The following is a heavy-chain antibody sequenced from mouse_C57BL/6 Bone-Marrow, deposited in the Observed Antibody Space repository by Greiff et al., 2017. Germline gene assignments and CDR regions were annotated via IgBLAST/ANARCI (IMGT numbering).Heavy chain of an antibody. D-gene: IGHD2-2*01. J-gene: IGHJ2*01. CDR3: ARVWYGYGGY. CDR2: IYPGSGST. V-gene: IGHV1-55*01. CDR1: GYTFTSYW. Sequence: PGASVKMSCKASGYTFTSYWITWVKQRPGQGLEWIGDIYPGSGSTNYNEKFKSKATLTVDTSSSTAYMQLSSLTSEDSAVYYCARVWYGYGGYWGKGTTLTVSS.